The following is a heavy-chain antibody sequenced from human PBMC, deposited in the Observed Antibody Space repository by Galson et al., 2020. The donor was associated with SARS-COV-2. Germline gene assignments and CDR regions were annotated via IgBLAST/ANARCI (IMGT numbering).Heavy chain of an antibody. CDR2: IYPHDADT. CDR1: GDSFSDYW. D-gene: IGHD3-22*01. Sequence: GESLKISCKGSGDSFSDYWIAWVRQMPGKGLEWMGIIYPHDADTAYSPSFQGQVTISVDESITTAYLQWSSVKASDTAIYYCARRIYDTGGYEVGFDYWGQGTPVTVSS. J-gene: IGHJ4*02. CDR3: ARRIYDTGGYEVGFDY. V-gene: IGHV5-51*01.